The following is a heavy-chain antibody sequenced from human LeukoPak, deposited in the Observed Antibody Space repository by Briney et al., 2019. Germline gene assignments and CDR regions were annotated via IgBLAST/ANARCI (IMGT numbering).Heavy chain of an antibody. J-gene: IGHJ6*04. CDR3: ARDSGRYGYYMDV. CDR1: GFTFSSYE. Sequence: PGGSLRLSCAASGFTFSSYEMNWARQSPGKGLEWDSYISSSSSTISYADSVKGRFTISGDNAKNSLYLQMNSLRVEDTAVYYCARDSGRYGYYMDVWGKGTTVTVSS. V-gene: IGHV3-48*01. CDR2: ISSSSSTI. D-gene: IGHD1-26*01.